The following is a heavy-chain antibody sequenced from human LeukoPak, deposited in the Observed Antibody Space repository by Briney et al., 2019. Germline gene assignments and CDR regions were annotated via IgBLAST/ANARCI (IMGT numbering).Heavy chain of an antibody. CDR2: ISSSSSYT. CDR1: GFTFSDYY. V-gene: IGHV3-11*06. CDR3: ARDRSVVAATHPMDV. J-gene: IGHJ6*02. Sequence: GGSLRLSCAASGFTFSDYYMSWIRQAPGKGLEWVSYISSSSSYTNYADSVKGRFTISRDNAKNSLYLQMNSLRAEDTAVYYCARDRSVVAATHPMDVWGQGTTVTVSS. D-gene: IGHD2-15*01.